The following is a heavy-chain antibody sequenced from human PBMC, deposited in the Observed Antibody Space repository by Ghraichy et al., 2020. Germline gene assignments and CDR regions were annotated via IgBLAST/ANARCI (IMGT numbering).Heavy chain of an antibody. Sequence: GGSLRLSCAASGFDFSRYWMTWVRQAPGKGLEWVANIKEDGSEKDYVDSVKGRFTISRDNAKNSLYLQMNSLRAEDTAVYYCARDLISSWPSKHPWGQGTLVTVSS. V-gene: IGHV3-7*03. D-gene: IGHD6-13*01. CDR2: IKEDGSEK. CDR1: GFDFSRYW. J-gene: IGHJ4*02. CDR3: ARDLISSWPSKHP.